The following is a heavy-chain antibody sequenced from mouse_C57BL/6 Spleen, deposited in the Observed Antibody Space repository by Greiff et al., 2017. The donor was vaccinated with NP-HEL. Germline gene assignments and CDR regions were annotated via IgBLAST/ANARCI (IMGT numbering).Heavy chain of an antibody. Sequence: QVQLQQSGAELARPGASVKMSCKASGCTFTSYTMHWVKQRPGQGLEWIGYINPSSGYTKYNQKFKVKATLTADKYSSTAYMQLSSLTSEDSAVYYCAREGAYSNWFAYWGQGTLVTVSA. CDR2: INPSSGYT. J-gene: IGHJ3*01. V-gene: IGHV1-4*01. D-gene: IGHD2-5*01. CDR1: GCTFTSYT. CDR3: AREGAYSNWFAY.